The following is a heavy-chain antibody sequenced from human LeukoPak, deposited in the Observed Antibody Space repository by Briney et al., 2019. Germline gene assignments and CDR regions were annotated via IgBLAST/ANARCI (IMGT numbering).Heavy chain of an antibody. Sequence: GSLRLSCAASGFTFSSYWMHWVRQAPGKGLVWVSRINTDGSSTSYADSVKGRFTISRDNAKNSLYLQMNSLRAEDTAVYYCASQFYSMATIYWGQGTLVTVSS. J-gene: IGHJ4*02. CDR2: INTDGSST. V-gene: IGHV3-74*01. CDR3: ASQFYSMATIY. CDR1: GFTFSSYW. D-gene: IGHD5-24*01.